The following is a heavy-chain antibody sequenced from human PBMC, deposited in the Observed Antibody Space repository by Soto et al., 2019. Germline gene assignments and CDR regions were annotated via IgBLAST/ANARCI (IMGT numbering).Heavy chain of an antibody. CDR3: AKQARVLRFLEWLLFFDY. CDR1: GFTFSSYA. CDR2: ISGSGGST. J-gene: IGHJ4*02. V-gene: IGHV3-23*01. D-gene: IGHD3-3*01. Sequence: GGSLRLSCAASGFTFSSYAMSWVRQAPGKGLEWVSAISGSGGSTYYADSVKGRFTISRDNSKNTLYLQMNSLRAEDTAVYYCAKQARVLRFLEWLLFFDYWGQGTLVTVSS.